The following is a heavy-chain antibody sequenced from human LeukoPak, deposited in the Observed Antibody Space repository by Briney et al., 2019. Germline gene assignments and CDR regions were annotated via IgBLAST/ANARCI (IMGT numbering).Heavy chain of an antibody. CDR2: ISYDGSNK. CDR1: GFTFSSYG. V-gene: IGHV3-30*18. D-gene: IGHD3-22*01. Sequence: PGGSLRLSCAASGFTFSSYGMHWVRRAPGKGLEWVAVISYDGSNKYYADSVKGRFTISRDNSKNTLYLQMNSLRAEDTAVYYCAKVAYDSSGLLSPWGQGTLVTVSS. J-gene: IGHJ5*02. CDR3: AKVAYDSSGLLSP.